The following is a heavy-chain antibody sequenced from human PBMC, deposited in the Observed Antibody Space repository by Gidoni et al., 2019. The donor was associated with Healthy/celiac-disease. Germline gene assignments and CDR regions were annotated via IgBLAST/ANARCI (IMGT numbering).Heavy chain of an antibody. D-gene: IGHD3-3*01. CDR2: IIPILGIA. CDR1: GGTFSSYA. J-gene: IGHJ4*02. Sequence: QVQLVQSGAEVKKPGSSVKVSCKASGGTFSSYAISWVRQAPGQGLEWMGRIIPILGIANYAQKFQGRVTITADKSTSTAYMELSSLRSEDTAVYYCARPARYYDFWSGYYTGIAAPSLDYWGQGTLVTVSS. CDR3: ARPARYYDFWSGYYTGIAAPSLDY. V-gene: IGHV1-69*04.